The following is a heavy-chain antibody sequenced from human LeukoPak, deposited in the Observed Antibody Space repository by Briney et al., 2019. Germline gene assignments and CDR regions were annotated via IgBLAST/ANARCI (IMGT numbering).Heavy chain of an antibody. V-gene: IGHV1-69*04. Sequence: SGKVSCTASGGTFSSYAISWVRQAPGQGLEWMGRIIPILGIENYAQKFQGRVTITAYKSTSTAYLELSSVRSEDTAVYSCARVSTTGKTIDYWGQGTLVTVSS. J-gene: IGHJ4*02. CDR1: GGTFSSYA. CDR2: IIPILGIE. CDR3: ARVSTTGKTIDY. D-gene: IGHD1-1*01.